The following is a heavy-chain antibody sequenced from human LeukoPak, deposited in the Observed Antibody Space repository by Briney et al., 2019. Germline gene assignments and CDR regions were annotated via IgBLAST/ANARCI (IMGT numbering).Heavy chain of an antibody. V-gene: IGHV4-39*01. J-gene: IGHJ4*02. CDR2: IYYTGTT. CDR3: ARSTWFGDLSFAY. D-gene: IGHD3-10*01. Sequence: SETLSLTCTVAGGSISSSTYYCGWIRQPPGKGLAWIGSIYYTGTTYYNPSLKSRVTISVDTSKNQFSLKVSSVTAADTAVYYCARSTWFGDLSFAYWGQGTLVTVSS. CDR1: GGSISSSTYY.